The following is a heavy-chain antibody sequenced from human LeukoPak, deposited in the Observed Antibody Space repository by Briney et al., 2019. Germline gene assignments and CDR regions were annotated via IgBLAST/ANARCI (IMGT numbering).Heavy chain of an antibody. V-gene: IGHV4-59*06. CDR1: GGSISSYY. CDR3: AREGARRFYDSSGYSAS. D-gene: IGHD3-22*01. Sequence: SETLSLTCTVSGGSISSYYWSWIRQHPGKGLEWIGYIYYSGSTYYNPSLKSRVTISVDTSKNQFSLKLSSVTAADTAVYYCAREGARRFYDSSGYSASWGQGTLVTVSS. J-gene: IGHJ5*02. CDR2: IYYSGST.